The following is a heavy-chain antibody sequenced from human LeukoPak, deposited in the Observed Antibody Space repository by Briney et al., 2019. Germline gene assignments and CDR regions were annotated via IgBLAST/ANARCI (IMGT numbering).Heavy chain of an antibody. CDR2: IDHENGEE. J-gene: IGHJ4*02. CDR3: ATEGDYSLDY. CDR1: GYSLSEWL. D-gene: IGHD2-15*01. V-gene: IGHV1-24*01. Sequence: ASVKVSCKVSGYSLSEWLIYWGRQPLGKGLEWMAGIDHENGEEVSAQNFQGRVTVAKDTSTDTAYMELSGLKSDDSAIYYCATEGDYSLDYWGQGTLVIVSS.